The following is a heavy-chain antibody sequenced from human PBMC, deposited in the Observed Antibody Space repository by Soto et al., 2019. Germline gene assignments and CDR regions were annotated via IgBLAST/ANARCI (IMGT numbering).Heavy chain of an antibody. CDR3: AKGGRQWLVTSDFNY. V-gene: IGHV3-30*18. CDR1: GFTFSDYA. CDR2: VSHDGRNT. Sequence: VQLVESGGGVVQPGRSLRLSCAASGFTFSDYAMHWVRQAPGKGLEWVAVVSHDGRNTHYADSVKGRFTISGDSSKNTVSLEMTSLRAEDTPVYYCAKGGRQWLVTSDFNYWGQGALVTVSS. D-gene: IGHD6-19*01. J-gene: IGHJ4*02.